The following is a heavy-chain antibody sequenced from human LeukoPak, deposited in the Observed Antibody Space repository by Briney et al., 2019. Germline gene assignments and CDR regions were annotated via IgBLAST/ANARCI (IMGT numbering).Heavy chain of an antibody. V-gene: IGHV3-30*18. CDR1: GFTFSSYG. J-gene: IGHJ6*02. CDR3: AKGSQGRGYSGYDRIYNYYYYYGMDV. D-gene: IGHD5-12*01. CDR2: ISYDGSNK. Sequence: PGGPLRLSCAASGFTFSSYGMHWVRQAPGKGLQGVAVISYDGSNKYYADSVKGRLTISRDNSKNTLYLQMNSLRAEDTAVYYCAKGSQGRGYSGYDRIYNYYYYYGMDVWGQGTTVTVSS.